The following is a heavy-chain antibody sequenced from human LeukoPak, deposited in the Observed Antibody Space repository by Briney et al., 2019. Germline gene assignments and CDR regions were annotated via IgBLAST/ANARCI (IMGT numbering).Heavy chain of an antibody. CDR2: IYYSGST. J-gene: IGHJ4*02. Sequence: SETLSLTCTVSGGSISSSSYYWGWIRQPPGKGLEWIGSIYYSGSTYYNPSLKSRVTISVDTSKNQFSLKLSSVTAADTAVYYCARDLPDTAMVLDYWGQGTLVTVSS. D-gene: IGHD5-18*01. V-gene: IGHV4-39*07. CDR1: GGSISSSSYY. CDR3: ARDLPDTAMVLDY.